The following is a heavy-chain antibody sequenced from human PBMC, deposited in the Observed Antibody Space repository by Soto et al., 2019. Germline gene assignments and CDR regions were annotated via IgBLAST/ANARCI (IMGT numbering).Heavy chain of an antibody. V-gene: IGHV3-23*01. D-gene: IGHD2-2*02. CDR1: GFTFSSYT. CDR2: IGASGGRT. CDR3: AKPSAAINPPVNWFDP. Sequence: EVQLLESGGGLVQPGGSLRLSCAASGFTFSSYTMTWVRQAPGKGLEWVSSIGASGGRTYYADSVKGRFTIPRDNSKSTLYLQMNSLRADDTAVYSCAKPSAAINPPVNWFDPWGQGTLVTVSS. J-gene: IGHJ5*02.